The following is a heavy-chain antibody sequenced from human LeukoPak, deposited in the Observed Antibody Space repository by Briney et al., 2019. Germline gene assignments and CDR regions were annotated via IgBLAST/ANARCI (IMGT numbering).Heavy chain of an antibody. V-gene: IGHV4-38-2*02. D-gene: IGHD3-3*01. CDR3: ARVAPYLEWLPHFDY. J-gene: IGHJ4*02. Sequence: SSETLSLTCTVSGYSISSGYYWGWIRQPPGKGLEWIGSIYHSGSTYYNPSLKSRVTISVDTSKNQFSLKLSSVTAADTAVYYCARVAPYLEWLPHFDYWGQGTLVTVSS. CDR2: IYHSGST. CDR1: GYSISSGYY.